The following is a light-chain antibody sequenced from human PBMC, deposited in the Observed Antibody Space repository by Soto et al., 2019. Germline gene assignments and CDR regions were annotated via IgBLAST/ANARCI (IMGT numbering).Light chain of an antibody. CDR3: QQSYSTHWT. J-gene: IGKJ1*01. Sequence: DIQMTQSPSSLSASVGDRVTITCRASQSIRSYLNWYQQKPGKAPKLLIYAASSLQSGVPSRFSGRGSGTDFTLTTSSLQPEHFATYYCQQSYSTHWTFGQGTKVEIK. CDR2: AAS. V-gene: IGKV1-39*01. CDR1: QSIRSY.